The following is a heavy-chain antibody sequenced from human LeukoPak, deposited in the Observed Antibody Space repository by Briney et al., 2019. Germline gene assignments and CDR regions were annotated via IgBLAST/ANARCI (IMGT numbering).Heavy chain of an antibody. V-gene: IGHV3-30*18. CDR2: ISYDGSNK. Sequence: GRSLRLSCAASGFTFSSYGMHWVRQAPGKGLEWVAVISYDGSNKYYADSVKGRFTISRDNSKNTLYLQMNSLRAEDTAVYYCAKDRIAAAGGGPFDYWGQGTLVTVSS. CDR1: GFTFSSYG. CDR3: AKDRIAAAGGGPFDY. J-gene: IGHJ4*02. D-gene: IGHD6-13*01.